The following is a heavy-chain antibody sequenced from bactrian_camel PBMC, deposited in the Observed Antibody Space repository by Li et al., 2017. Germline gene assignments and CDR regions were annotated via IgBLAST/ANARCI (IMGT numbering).Heavy chain of an antibody. V-gene: IGHV3S40*01. CDR3: VRALRTYCSGGYCYSPGRTGTFGY. CDR2: INPGGGST. D-gene: IGHD2*01. CDR1: GFTFSSYA. Sequence: VQLVESGGGLVQPGGSLRLSCAASGFTFSSYAMNWVRQAPGKGLEWVSAINPGGGSTYYADSVKGRFTISRDSAENTVYLQMNSLKPEDTAVYYCVRALRTYCSGGYCYSPGRTGTFGYWGQGTQVTVS. J-gene: IGHJ6*01.